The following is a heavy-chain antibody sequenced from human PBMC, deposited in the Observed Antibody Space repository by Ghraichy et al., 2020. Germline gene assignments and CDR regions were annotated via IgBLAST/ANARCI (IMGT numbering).Heavy chain of an antibody. CDR1: GFTFSSYG. V-gene: IGHV3-30*02. D-gene: IGHD3-22*01. J-gene: IGHJ3*02. Sequence: GESLRLSCAASGFTFSSYGMHWVRQAPGKGLEWVAFIRYDGSNKYYADSVKGRFTISRDNSKNTLYLQMNSLRAEGTAVYYCAKPIYDSSRAYDAFDIWGQGTMVTVSS. CDR3: AKPIYDSSRAYDAFDI. CDR2: IRYDGSNK.